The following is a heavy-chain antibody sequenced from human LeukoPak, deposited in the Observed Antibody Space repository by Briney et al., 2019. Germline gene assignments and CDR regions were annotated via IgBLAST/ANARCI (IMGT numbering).Heavy chain of an antibody. CDR3: ARHSGASGRIDY. CDR1: GGSISSSSYY. CDR2: IYYSGST. V-gene: IGHV4-39*01. D-gene: IGHD1-26*01. Sequence: SETLSLTCTVSGGSISSSSYYWGWIRQPPGKGLEWIGSIYYSGSTYYNPSLKSRVTISVDTSKNQFSLKLSSVTAADTAVYYCARHSGASGRIDYWGQGTLVTVSS. J-gene: IGHJ4*02.